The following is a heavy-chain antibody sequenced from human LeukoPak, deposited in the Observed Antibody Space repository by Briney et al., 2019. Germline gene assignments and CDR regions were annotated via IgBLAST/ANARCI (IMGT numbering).Heavy chain of an antibody. CDR3: ARANDNYYYYYMDV. CDR2: ISSSSSYI. Sequence: GGSLRLCCAASGFTFSSYSMSWVRQAPGKGLEWVSSISSSSSYIYYADSVKGRFTISRDNAKNSLYLQMNSLRAEDTAVYYCARANDNYYYYYMDVWGKGTTVTISS. D-gene: IGHD3-9*01. CDR1: GFTFSSYS. J-gene: IGHJ6*03. V-gene: IGHV3-21*01.